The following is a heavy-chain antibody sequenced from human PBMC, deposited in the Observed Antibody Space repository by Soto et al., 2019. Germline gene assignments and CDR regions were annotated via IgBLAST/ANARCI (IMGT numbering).Heavy chain of an antibody. J-gene: IGHJ2*01. Sequence: EVQLVESGGGLVQPGGSLRLSCAASGFTFSSYWMHWVRQAPGKGLVWVSRINSDGSSTSYADSVKGRFTISRDNAKNTMYLQMNSLRAEDTAVYYCARGGSRNWYFDLWGRGTLVTVSS. V-gene: IGHV3-74*01. D-gene: IGHD1-26*01. CDR1: GFTFSSYW. CDR2: INSDGSST. CDR3: ARGGSRNWYFDL.